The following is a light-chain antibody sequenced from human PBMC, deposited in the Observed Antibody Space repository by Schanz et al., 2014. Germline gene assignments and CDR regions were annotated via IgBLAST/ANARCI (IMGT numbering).Light chain of an antibody. V-gene: IGLV2-11*01. CDR1: SSDVGGYNY. Sequence: QSALTQPRSVSGSPGQSVTISCTGTSSDVGGYNYVSWYQQHPGKAPKVMIYDVSERPSGVPDRFSGSKSGNTASLTISGLQADDEADYYCSSYAGSSTWVFGGGTKLTVL. CDR3: SSYAGSSTWV. CDR2: DVS. J-gene: IGLJ3*02.